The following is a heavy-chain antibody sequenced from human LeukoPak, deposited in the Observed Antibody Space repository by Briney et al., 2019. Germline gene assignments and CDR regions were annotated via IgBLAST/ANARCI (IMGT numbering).Heavy chain of an antibody. V-gene: IGHV3-21*01. Sequence: KPGGSLRLSCAASGFTFSSYSMNWVRQAPGKGLEWVSSISSSSSYIYYADSVKGRFTISRDNAKNSLYLQMNSLRAEDTAVYYCASFFDQAAAGLAIDYWGQGTLVTVSS. CDR3: ASFFDQAAAGLAIDY. J-gene: IGHJ4*02. CDR1: GFTFSSYS. CDR2: ISSSSSYI. D-gene: IGHD6-13*01.